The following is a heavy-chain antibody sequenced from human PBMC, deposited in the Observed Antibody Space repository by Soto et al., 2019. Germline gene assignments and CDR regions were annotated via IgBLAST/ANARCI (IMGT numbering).Heavy chain of an antibody. V-gene: IGHV4-34*01. J-gene: IGHJ5*01. CDR3: GRVVEGATRHTDLDS. Sequence: SETLSLTCGVYNGSLSGSYWSWIRQPPGKGLEWLGEINDSGTTYYNPSLKSRVTISVDTSKNHFSLKLSSVTAADTAVYYCGRVVEGATRHTDLDSWGQGTLVTVSS. D-gene: IGHD2-21*01. CDR2: INDSGTT. CDR1: NGSLSGSY.